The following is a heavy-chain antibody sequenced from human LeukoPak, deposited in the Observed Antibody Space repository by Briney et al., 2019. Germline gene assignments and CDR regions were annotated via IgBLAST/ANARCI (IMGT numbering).Heavy chain of an antibody. J-gene: IGHJ4*02. Sequence: GGSLRLSCAASGFTFSNAWMSWVRQAPGKGLEWVGRIKSKTDGGTTDYAAPVKGRFTISRDNSKNTLYLQMNSLRAEDTAVYYCARSYCAGGDCYLYYWGQGTLVTVSS. CDR3: ARSYCAGGDCYLYY. CDR2: IKSKTDGGTT. V-gene: IGHV3-15*01. D-gene: IGHD2-21*02. CDR1: GFTFSNAW.